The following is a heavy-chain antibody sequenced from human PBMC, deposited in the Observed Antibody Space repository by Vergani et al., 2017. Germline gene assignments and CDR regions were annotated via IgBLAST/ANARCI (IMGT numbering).Heavy chain of an antibody. V-gene: IGHV3-23*01. J-gene: IGHJ4*02. D-gene: IGHD3-10*01. CDR3: AKSGFTHLDY. Sequence: EVQLLESGGDLVQPGGSLRLSCAASGFTFNHYAMNWVRQAPGKGLEWVSAISGSGGSTYYADSVKGRFTISRDNSKNTLYLQMSSLRAEDTAVYYCAKSGFTHLDYWGQGTLVTVSS. CDR2: ISGSGGST. CDR1: GFTFNHYA.